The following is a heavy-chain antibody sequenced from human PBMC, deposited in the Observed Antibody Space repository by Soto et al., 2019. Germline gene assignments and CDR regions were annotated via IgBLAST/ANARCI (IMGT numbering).Heavy chain of an antibody. CDR1: GGTFSSYT. CDR2: IIPILGIA. J-gene: IGHJ6*03. D-gene: IGHD2-2*02. Sequence: QVQLVQSGAEVKKPGSSVKVSCTASGGTFSSYTISWVRQAPGQGLEWMGRIIPILGIANYAQKFQGRVTITADKSTSTAYMELSSLRSEDTAVYYCARGGDIVVVPAAIADYYYMDVWGKGTTVTVSS. V-gene: IGHV1-69*02. CDR3: ARGGDIVVVPAAIADYYYMDV.